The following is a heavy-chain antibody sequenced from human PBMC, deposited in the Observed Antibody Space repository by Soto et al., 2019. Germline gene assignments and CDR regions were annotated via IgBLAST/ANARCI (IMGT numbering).Heavy chain of an antibody. Sequence: QVQLVESGGGVVQPGRSLRLSCAASGFTFSSYGTHWVRQAPGKGLEWVAVIWYDGSNKYYADSVKGRFTISRDNSKNTLYLQMNSLRAEDTAVYYCARDSPGPFDYWGQGTLVTVSS. CDR2: IWYDGSNK. CDR1: GFTFSSYG. J-gene: IGHJ4*02. V-gene: IGHV3-33*01. CDR3: ARDSPGPFDY.